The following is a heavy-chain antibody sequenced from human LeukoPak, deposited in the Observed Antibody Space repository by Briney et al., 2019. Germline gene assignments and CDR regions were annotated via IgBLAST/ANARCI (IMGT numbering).Heavy chain of an antibody. CDR1: GYTFTSYA. CDR3: ARDLSRTGSGWYYFDY. D-gene: IGHD6-19*01. Sequence: GASVKVSFKASGYTFTSYAMHWVRQAPGQRLEWMGWINAGNGNTKYSQKFQGRVTITRDTSASTAYMELSSLRSEDTAVYYCARDLSRTGSGWYYFDYWGQGTLVTVSS. V-gene: IGHV1-3*01. CDR2: INAGNGNT. J-gene: IGHJ4*02.